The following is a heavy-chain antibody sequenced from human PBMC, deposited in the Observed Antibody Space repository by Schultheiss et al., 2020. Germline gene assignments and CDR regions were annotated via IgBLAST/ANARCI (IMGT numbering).Heavy chain of an antibody. V-gene: IGHV1-2*02. CDR1: GYTFTSYG. D-gene: IGHD2-8*01. Sequence: ASVKVSCKASGYTFTSYGISWVRQAPGQGLEWMGWINPNSGGTNYAQKFQGRVTMTRDTSISTAYMELSSLRAEDTAVYYCAKESMLVVANWFDPWGQGTLVTVSS. J-gene: IGHJ5*02. CDR3: AKESMLVVANWFDP. CDR2: INPNSGGT.